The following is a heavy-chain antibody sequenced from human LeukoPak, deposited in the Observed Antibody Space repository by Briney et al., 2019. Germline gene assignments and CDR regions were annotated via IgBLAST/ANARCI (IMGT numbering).Heavy chain of an antibody. V-gene: IGHV1-46*01. J-gene: IGHJ4*02. CDR3: ARSSAYYGSGSDLFDY. CDR2: INPSGGST. CDR1: RYTFTSYY. D-gene: IGHD3-10*01. Sequence: ASVKDSCKASRYTFTSYYMHWVRPAPGQGLEWMGIINPSGGSTSNVQKFQGRVTMTRGTSTSTGYMELRSLRSEDTAVYYCARSSAYYGSGSDLFDYWGQGTLVTVSS.